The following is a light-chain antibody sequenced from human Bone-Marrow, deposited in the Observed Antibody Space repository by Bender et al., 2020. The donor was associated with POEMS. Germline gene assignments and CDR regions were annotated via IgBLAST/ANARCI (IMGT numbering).Light chain of an antibody. J-gene: IGLJ2*01. CDR3: CSYAGRSTYVV. CDR2: EVT. Sequence: QSALTQPASVSGSPGQSITVSCTGTVNDVGAYSYVSWYQQHPGKAPKLIIYEVTTRPLGVSDRFSGSKSGNTASLTISGLQADDEADYYCCSYAGRSTYVVFGGGTKLTVL. CDR1: VNDVGAYSY. V-gene: IGLV2-14*01.